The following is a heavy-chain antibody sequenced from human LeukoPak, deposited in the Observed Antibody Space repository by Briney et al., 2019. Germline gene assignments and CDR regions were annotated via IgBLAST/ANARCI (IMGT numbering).Heavy chain of an antibody. CDR1: GYTFTGYY. V-gene: IGHV1-2*02. CDR2: INPNSGDT. J-gene: IGHJ6*03. Sequence: ASVKVSCKATGYTFTGYYIHWVRQAPGQGLEWMGWINPNSGDTHYAQKFQGRVTMTRYTSISTAYMELSRLRSEDTAVYYCARGPRITLVRGGQWYHYMDVWGKGTTVTISS. CDR3: ARGPRITLVRGGQWYHYMDV. D-gene: IGHD3-10*01.